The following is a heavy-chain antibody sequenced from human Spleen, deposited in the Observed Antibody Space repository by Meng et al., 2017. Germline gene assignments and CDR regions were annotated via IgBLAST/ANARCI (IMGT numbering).Heavy chain of an antibody. Sequence: GSLRLSCTVSGGSISSSSYYWGWIRQPPGKGLEWIGSIYYSGSTYYNPSLKSRVTISVDTSKNQFSLKLSSVTAADTAVYYCARVYYYDSSGYYYWGQGTLVTVSS. J-gene: IGHJ4*02. V-gene: IGHV4-39*07. CDR3: ARVYYYDSSGYYY. CDR1: GGSISSSSYY. CDR2: IYYSGST. D-gene: IGHD3-22*01.